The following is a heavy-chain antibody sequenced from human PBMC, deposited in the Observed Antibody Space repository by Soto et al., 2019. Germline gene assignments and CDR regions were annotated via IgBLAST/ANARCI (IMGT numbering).Heavy chain of an antibody. V-gene: IGHV3-30-3*01. CDR2: ISYDGSSK. D-gene: IGHD3-3*02. Sequence: QVHLVESGGGVVQPGRSLRLSCAASGFAFSTYAMHWVRQAPGKGLEWVAAISYDGSSKYYADSVKGRFTFSRDNSKNTLYLQMNSLRAEGTAVYYCARGPLCAWYIFGGYWGQGTLVTVSS. J-gene: IGHJ4*02. CDR1: GFAFSTYA. CDR3: ARGPLCAWYIFGGY.